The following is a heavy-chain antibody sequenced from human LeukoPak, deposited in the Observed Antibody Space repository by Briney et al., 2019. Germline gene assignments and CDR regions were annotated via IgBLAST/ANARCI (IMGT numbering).Heavy chain of an antibody. CDR3: ARDHFSGCPDY. Sequence: GGSLRLSCAASGFTLDTYWMHWVRQAPATGLVWVARINSDGSSTSYADSMKGRFTISRDNAKNTLYLQMNSLRADDTAVYYCARDHFSGCPDYWGQGTLVTVSS. J-gene: IGHJ4*02. V-gene: IGHV3-74*01. CDR1: GFTLDTYW. CDR2: INSDGSST. D-gene: IGHD6-19*01.